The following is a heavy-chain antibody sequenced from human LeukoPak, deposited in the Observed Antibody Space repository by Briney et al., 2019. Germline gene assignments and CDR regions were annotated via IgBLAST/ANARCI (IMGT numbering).Heavy chain of an antibody. D-gene: IGHD2-2*01. CDR1: GFTFSSYG. V-gene: IGHV3-30*18. CDR3: AKDLNIVVVPAAGFDY. CDR2: ISYDGSNK. Sequence: GGSLRLSCAASGFTFSSYGMHWVRQAPGKGLEWVAVISYDGSNKYYADPVKGRFTISRDNSKNTLYLQMNSLRAEDTAVYYCAKDLNIVVVPAAGFDYWGQGTLVTVSS. J-gene: IGHJ4*02.